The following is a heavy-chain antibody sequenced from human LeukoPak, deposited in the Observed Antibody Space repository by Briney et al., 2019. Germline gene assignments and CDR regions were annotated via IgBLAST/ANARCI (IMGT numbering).Heavy chain of an antibody. CDR1: GFTFSSYG. CDR3: AKPDDSSGLWSSY. Sequence: PGGSLRLSCAASGFTFSSYGMSWVRQAPGKGLEWVSAISGSGGSTYYADSVKGRFTISRDNSKNTLYLQMNSLRAEDTAVYYCAKPDDSSGLWSSYWGQGTLVTVSS. CDR2: ISGSGGST. V-gene: IGHV3-23*01. J-gene: IGHJ4*02. D-gene: IGHD3-22*01.